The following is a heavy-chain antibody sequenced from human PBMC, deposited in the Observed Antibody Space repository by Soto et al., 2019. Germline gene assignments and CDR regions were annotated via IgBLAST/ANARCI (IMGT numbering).Heavy chain of an antibody. CDR3: TRYNDLHAFDI. CDR2: IRSIATNYAT. D-gene: IGHD1-1*01. Sequence: GGSLRLSCAASGFTFSGSSMHWVRQASGKGLEWVGRIRSIATNYATAYAASVKGRFAISRDDSKNTAYLQMNSLKTEDTAVYYCTRYNDLHAFDIWGQGTMVTVSS. J-gene: IGHJ3*02. V-gene: IGHV3-73*01. CDR1: GFTFSGSS.